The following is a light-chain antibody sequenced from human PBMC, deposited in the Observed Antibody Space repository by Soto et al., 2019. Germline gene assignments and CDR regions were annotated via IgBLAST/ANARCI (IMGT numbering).Light chain of an antibody. Sequence: IVITQSPATLSVSPGESATLSCRASRSVSTNLAWYQQKPGQPPRLVIYNSLSRAAGDPARFSGSGSGTEFTLTISSLQSEDVAVYYCQNYNRWPPWTFGQGNNVDIK. V-gene: IGKV3-15*01. CDR1: RSVSTN. J-gene: IGKJ1*01. CDR2: NSL. CDR3: QNYNRWPPWT.